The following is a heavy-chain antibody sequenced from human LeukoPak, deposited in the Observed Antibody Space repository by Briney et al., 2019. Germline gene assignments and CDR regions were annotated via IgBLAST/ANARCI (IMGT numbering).Heavy chain of an antibody. CDR2: IDPSDSYT. J-gene: IGHJ4*02. Sequence: PGESLKISCKGSGYSFTGYWISWVRQMPGKGLEWMGRIDPSDSYTNYSPSFQGHVTISADKSISTAYLQWSSLKASDTAMYYCARNYYDSSGYYVYWYYWGQGTLVTVSS. D-gene: IGHD3-22*01. CDR3: ARNYYDSSGYYVYWYY. V-gene: IGHV5-10-1*01. CDR1: GYSFTGYW.